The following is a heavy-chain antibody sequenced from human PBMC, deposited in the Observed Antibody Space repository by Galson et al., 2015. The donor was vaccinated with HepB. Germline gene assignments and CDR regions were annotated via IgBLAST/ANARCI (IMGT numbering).Heavy chain of an antibody. Sequence: SLRLSCAVSGLSFRDHTMHWVRQAPGRGLEYVSSIGGGGKATFYADSVKGRFTISRDNSRNTLYLQMSSLRTEDTAVYYCVKDLSGNYAFEVWGQGTMVTVSS. D-gene: IGHD1-26*01. CDR2: IGGGGKAT. CDR1: GLSFRDHT. V-gene: IGHV3-64D*09. J-gene: IGHJ3*01. CDR3: VKDLSGNYAFEV.